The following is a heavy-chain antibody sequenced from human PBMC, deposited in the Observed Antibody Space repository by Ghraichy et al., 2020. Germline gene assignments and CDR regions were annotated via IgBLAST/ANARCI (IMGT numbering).Heavy chain of an antibody. V-gene: IGHV4-34*01. CDR2: INHSGST. D-gene: IGHD6-19*01. Sequence: SETLSLTCAVYGGSFSGYYWSWIRQPPGKGLEWIGEINHSGSTNYNPSLKSRVTISVDTSKNQFSLKLSSVTAADTAVYYCARGLVLIAVVSVDYYGMDVWGQGTTVTVSS. J-gene: IGHJ6*02. CDR1: GGSFSGYY. CDR3: ARGLVLIAVVSVDYYGMDV.